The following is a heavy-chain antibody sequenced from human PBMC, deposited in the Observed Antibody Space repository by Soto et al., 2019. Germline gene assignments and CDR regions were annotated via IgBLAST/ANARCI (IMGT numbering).Heavy chain of an antibody. D-gene: IGHD3-10*01. CDR2: INPFDGSR. Sequence: ASVKVSCKASGYIFSSYYIHWVRQAPGQGLEWMGWINPFDGSRMFAQSFQGRVTMTRDTSTSTVYMEVSSLRSEDTAVYYCSRVDPGETSHFDQWG. V-gene: IGHV1-46*03. CDR3: SRVDPGETSHFDQ. J-gene: IGHJ4*01. CDR1: GYIFSSYY.